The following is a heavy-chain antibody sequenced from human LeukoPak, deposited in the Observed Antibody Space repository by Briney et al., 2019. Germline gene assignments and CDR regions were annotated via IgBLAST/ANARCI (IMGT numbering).Heavy chain of an antibody. CDR2: ITISGHTK. CDR1: GFVLSTYE. Sequence: AESLRLSCAASGFVLSTYEMNWVRQAPGKGMEWIADITISGHTKNHADSVEGRFTISRDNARTSVYLQMNSLRVEDTGVYYCARGDPHADLWGQGTLVTVSS. V-gene: IGHV3-48*03. CDR3: ARGDPHADL. J-gene: IGHJ5*02.